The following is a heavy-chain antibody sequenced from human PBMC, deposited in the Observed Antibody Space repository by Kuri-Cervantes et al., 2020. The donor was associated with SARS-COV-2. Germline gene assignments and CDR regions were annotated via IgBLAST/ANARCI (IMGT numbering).Heavy chain of an antibody. CDR2: ISGSGGST. D-gene: IGHD4-17*01. CDR1: GFTFSSYA. CDR3: ASSSPATVTYPFDY. Sequence: GGSLRLSCAASGFTFSSYAMSWVRQAPGKGLEWVSAISGSGGSTYYADSVKGRFTISRDNSKDTLYLQMNSLRAEDTAVYYCASSSPATVTYPFDYWGQGTLVTVSS. V-gene: IGHV3-23*01. J-gene: IGHJ4*02.